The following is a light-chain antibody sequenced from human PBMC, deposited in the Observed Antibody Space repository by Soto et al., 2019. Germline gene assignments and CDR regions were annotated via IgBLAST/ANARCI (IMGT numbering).Light chain of an antibody. J-gene: IGLJ1*01. V-gene: IGLV2-14*03. CDR2: HVS. CDR3: SSYTSSTADI. Sequence: QSVLTQPASVSGSPGQSITISCTGTSSDVGGYNYVSWYQQHPGDAPKLMIYHVSNRPSGVSNRFSGSKSGNTASLTISGLQAEDEADYYCSSYTSSTADIFGTGTKLTVL. CDR1: SSDVGGYNY.